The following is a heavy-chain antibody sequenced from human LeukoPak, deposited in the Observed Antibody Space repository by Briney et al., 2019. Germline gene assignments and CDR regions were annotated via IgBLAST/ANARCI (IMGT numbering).Heavy chain of an antibody. V-gene: IGHV3-30-3*01. CDR2: ISYDGSNK. Sequence: GGSLRLSCAASGFTFSSYAMHWVRQAPGKGLEWVAVISYDGSNKYYADSVKGRFTISRDNSKNTLYLQMNSLRAEDTAVYYCTRAFDYWGQGTLATVSS. CDR3: TRAFDY. CDR1: GFTFSSYA. J-gene: IGHJ4*02.